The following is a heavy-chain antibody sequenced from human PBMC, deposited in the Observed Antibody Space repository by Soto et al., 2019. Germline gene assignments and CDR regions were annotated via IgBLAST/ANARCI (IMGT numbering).Heavy chain of an antibody. CDR2: ISYDGSNK. D-gene: IGHD2-15*01. Sequence: GGSLRLSCTASGFTFGDYAMIWFRQAPGKGLEWVAVISYDGSNKYYADSVKGRFTISRDNSKNTLYLQMNSLRAEDTAVYYCAKEASPYCSGGSCYSPFDYWGQGTLVTVSS. V-gene: IGHV3-30*04. CDR1: GFTFGDYA. J-gene: IGHJ4*02. CDR3: AKEASPYCSGGSCYSPFDY.